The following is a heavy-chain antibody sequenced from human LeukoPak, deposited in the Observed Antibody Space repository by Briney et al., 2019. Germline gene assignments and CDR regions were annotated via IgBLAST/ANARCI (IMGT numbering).Heavy chain of an antibody. J-gene: IGHJ4*02. CDR3: ARDQLYCTGGYCYFDS. D-gene: IGHD2-8*02. CDR2: INGDGRSI. CDR1: GFTFSSYW. Sequence: GGSLRLSCVAPGFTFSSYWMHWVRQAPGKGLVWVSRINGDGRSISYADSVKGRFTISRDNAKNTLYLQMNSLRAEDTALYYCARDQLYCTGGYCYFDSWGQGTLVTVSS. V-gene: IGHV3-74*01.